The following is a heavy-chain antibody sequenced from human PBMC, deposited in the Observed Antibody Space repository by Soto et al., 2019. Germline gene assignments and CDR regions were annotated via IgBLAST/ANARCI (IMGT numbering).Heavy chain of an antibody. CDR3: ARDFGSSWYDVLYYYVMDV. CDR2: INSDGSST. V-gene: IGHV3-74*01. J-gene: IGHJ6*02. D-gene: IGHD6-13*01. CDR1: GFTFSSYW. Sequence: EVQLVESGGGLVQPGGSLRLSCAASGFTFSSYWMHWVRQAPGKGLVWVSRINSDGSSTSYADSVKGRFTISRDNAKNTMYLQMNSLRAEDTAVYYCARDFGSSWYDVLYYYVMDVWGQGTTVTVSS.